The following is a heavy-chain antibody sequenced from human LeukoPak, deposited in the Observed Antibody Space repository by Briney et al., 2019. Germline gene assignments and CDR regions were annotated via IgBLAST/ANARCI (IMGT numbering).Heavy chain of an antibody. J-gene: IGHJ6*02. D-gene: IGHD6-13*01. Sequence: PGGSLGLSCTASGFTFSNYWMSWVRQTPEKGLEWVANIKQDGSETVYVDSVKGRFTISRDSAQASLYLQMSSLRAEDTAVYYCARDPYSSSWFYGMDVWGQGTTVTVSS. V-gene: IGHV3-7*05. CDR2: IKQDGSET. CDR3: ARDPYSSSWFYGMDV. CDR1: GFTFSNYW.